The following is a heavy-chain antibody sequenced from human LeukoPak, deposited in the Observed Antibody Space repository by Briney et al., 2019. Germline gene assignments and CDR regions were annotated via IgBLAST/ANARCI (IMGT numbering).Heavy chain of an antibody. CDR1: GFTFSSYS. CDR3: AKDLGYCSGGSCLEGFDY. V-gene: IGHV3-48*01. CDR2: ISSSSSTI. J-gene: IGHJ4*02. D-gene: IGHD2-15*01. Sequence: PGGSLRLSCAASGFTFSSYSMNWVRQAPGKGLEWVSYISSSSSTIYYADSVKGRFTISRDNSKNTLYLQMNSLRAEDTAVYYCAKDLGYCSGGSCLEGFDYWGQGTLVTVSS.